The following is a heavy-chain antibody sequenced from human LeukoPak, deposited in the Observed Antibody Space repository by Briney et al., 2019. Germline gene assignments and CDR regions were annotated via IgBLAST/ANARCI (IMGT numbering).Heavy chain of an antibody. CDR3: ARDPYSGGYGASYYYYMDV. CDR2: ITSSSSHT. Sequence: GGSLRLSCSASGFIFSTYNMNWVRQAPGKALEWVSSITSSSSHTYYADSVKGRYTISRDNAKNSLYLQMDSLRAEDTAVYYCARDPYSGGYGASYYYYMDVWGKGTTVTISS. D-gene: IGHD1-26*01. CDR1: GFIFSTYN. J-gene: IGHJ6*03. V-gene: IGHV3-21*01.